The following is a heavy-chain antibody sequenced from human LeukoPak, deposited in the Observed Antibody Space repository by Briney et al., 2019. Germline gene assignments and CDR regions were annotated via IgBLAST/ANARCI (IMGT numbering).Heavy chain of an antibody. CDR1: GFTFSSYG. CDR2: ISYDGSNK. Sequence: GRSLRLSCAASGFTFSSYGMHWVRQAPGKGLEWVAVISYDGSNKYYADSVKGRFAISRDNSKNTLYLQMNSLRAEDTAVYYCAKDRGSYYDSSGFRTLLYYFDYWGQGTLVTVSS. J-gene: IGHJ4*02. V-gene: IGHV3-30*18. D-gene: IGHD3-22*01. CDR3: AKDRGSYYDSSGFRTLLYYFDY.